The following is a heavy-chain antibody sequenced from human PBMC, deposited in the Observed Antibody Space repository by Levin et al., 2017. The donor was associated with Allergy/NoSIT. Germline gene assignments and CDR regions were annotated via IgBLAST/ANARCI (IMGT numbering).Heavy chain of an antibody. Sequence: SQTLSLPCTVSGGSIRSGGYYWSWIRQHPGKGLEWIGYIYYSGSTYYNPSLKSRVTISVDTSKNQFSLKLSSVTAADTAVYYCAREETGGGVWHRGAFDIWGQGTMVTVSS. D-gene: IGHD2-8*02. CDR3: AREETGGGVWHRGAFDI. J-gene: IGHJ3*02. CDR1: GGSIRSGGYY. CDR2: IYYSGST. V-gene: IGHV4-31*03.